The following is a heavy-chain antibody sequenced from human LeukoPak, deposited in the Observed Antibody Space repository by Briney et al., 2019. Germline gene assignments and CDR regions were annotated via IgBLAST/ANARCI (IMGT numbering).Heavy chain of an antibody. D-gene: IGHD1-1*01. CDR1: GGTFSSYA. V-gene: IGHV1-69*06. CDR3: ANGSTGTDENYFDY. Sequence: ASVKVSCKASGGTFSSYAISWVRQAPGQGLEWMGGIIPIFGTANYAQKFQGRVTITADKSTSTAYIELSSLRSEDTAVYYCANGSTGTDENYFDYWGQGTLVTVSS. CDR2: IIPIFGTA. J-gene: IGHJ4*02.